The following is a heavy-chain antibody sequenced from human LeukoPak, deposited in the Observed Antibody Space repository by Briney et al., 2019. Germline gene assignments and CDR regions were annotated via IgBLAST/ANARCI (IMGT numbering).Heavy chain of an antibody. CDR3: ARGSGSGSCDFDY. Sequence: GGSLRLSCAASGFTFSSYAMHWVRQAPGKGLEWVAVISYDGSNKYYADSVKGRFAISRDNSKNTLYLQMNSLRAEDTAVYYCARGSGSGSCDFDYWGQGTLVTVSS. CDR1: GFTFSSYA. CDR2: ISYDGSNK. D-gene: IGHD3-10*01. J-gene: IGHJ4*02. V-gene: IGHV3-30*09.